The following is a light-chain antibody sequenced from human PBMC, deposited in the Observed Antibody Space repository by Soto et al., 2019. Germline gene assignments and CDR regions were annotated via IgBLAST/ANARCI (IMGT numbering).Light chain of an antibody. CDR1: SSDVGSYDL. J-gene: IGLJ3*02. CDR2: EVR. CDR3: CSYAGSSTLV. V-gene: IGLV2-23*02. Sequence: QSALTHPASPSGSPGQSITLSCYGTSSDVGSYDLVSWYQQHPDKAPKLLIYEVRKRPSGVSGRFSGSKSDDTASLTISGLQAEDEADYYCCSYAGSSTLVFGGGTKLTVL.